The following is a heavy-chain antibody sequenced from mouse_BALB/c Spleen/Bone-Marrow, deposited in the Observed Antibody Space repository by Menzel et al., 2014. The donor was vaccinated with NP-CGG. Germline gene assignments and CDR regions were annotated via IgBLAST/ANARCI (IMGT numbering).Heavy chain of an antibody. J-gene: IGHJ3*01. CDR2: ISNGGNNT. CDR1: GFTFSDYY. Sequence: EVMLVESGGGLVQPGGSLKISCATSGFTFSDYYMHWVRQTPEKRLEWVASISNGGNNTYYPDTLKGRFTISRDNAKNTLCLQMSRLKSEDAAIYYCSRHDYRYDAWFSYWGQETLVTISA. CDR3: SRHDYRYDAWFSY. D-gene: IGHD2-14*01. V-gene: IGHV5-12*02.